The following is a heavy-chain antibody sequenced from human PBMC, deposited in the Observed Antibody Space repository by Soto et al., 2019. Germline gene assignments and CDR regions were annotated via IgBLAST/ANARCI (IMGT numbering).Heavy chain of an antibody. D-gene: IGHD3-3*01. CDR3: ATQDYDFWSGPNTNNYGMDV. Sequence: GGSLRLSCAASGFTFSSYWMHWVRQVPGKGLEWVSAISGSGGSTYYADSVKGRFTISRDNSKNTLYLQMNSLRAEDTAVYYCATQDYDFWSGPNTNNYGMDVWGQGTTVTVSS. CDR1: GFTFSSYW. J-gene: IGHJ6*02. CDR2: ISGSGGST. V-gene: IGHV3-23*01.